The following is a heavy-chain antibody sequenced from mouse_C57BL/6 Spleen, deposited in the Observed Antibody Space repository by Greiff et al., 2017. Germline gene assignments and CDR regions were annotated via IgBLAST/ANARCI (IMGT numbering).Heavy chain of an antibody. V-gene: IGHV1-85*01. CDR1: GYTFTSYD. CDR2: IYPRDGST. D-gene: IGHD2-4*01. J-gene: IGHJ4*01. CDR3: ARHDYAYAMDY. Sequence: QVQLKESGPELVKPGASVKLSCKASGYTFTSYDINWVKQRPGQGLEWIGWIYPRDGSTKYNEKFKGKATLTVDTSSSTAYMELHSLTSEDSAVYFCARHDYAYAMDYWGQGTSVTVSS.